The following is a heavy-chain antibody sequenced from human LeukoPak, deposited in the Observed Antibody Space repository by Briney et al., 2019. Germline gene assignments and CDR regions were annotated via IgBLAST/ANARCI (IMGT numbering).Heavy chain of an antibody. CDR2: ISAYNGNT. J-gene: IGHJ4*02. CDR3: ARDWADRSDY. Sequence: ASVKVSFKASGYTFTGYYMHWVRQAPGQGLEWMGWISAYNGNTNYAQKFQGRVTMTTDTSTSTAYMELRSLRSDDTAVYYCARDWADRSDYWGQGTLVTVSS. V-gene: IGHV1-18*01. CDR1: GYTFTGYY. D-gene: IGHD3-22*01.